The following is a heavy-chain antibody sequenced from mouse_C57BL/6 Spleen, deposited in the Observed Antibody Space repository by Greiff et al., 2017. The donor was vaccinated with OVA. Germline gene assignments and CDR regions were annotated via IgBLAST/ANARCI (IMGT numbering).Heavy chain of an antibody. V-gene: IGHV1-63*01. Sequence: LVESGAELVRPGTSVKMSCKASGYTFTNYWIGWAKQRPGHGLEWIGDIYPGGGYTNYNEKFKGKATLTADKSSSTAYMQFSSLTSEDSAIYYCARGYDGYPWYFDVWGTGTTVTVSS. CDR1: GYTFTNYW. J-gene: IGHJ1*03. D-gene: IGHD2-3*01. CDR2: IYPGGGYT. CDR3: ARGYDGYPWYFDV.